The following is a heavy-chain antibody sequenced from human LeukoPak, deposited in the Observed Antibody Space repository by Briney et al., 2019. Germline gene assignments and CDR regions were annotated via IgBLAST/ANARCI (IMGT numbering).Heavy chain of an antibody. CDR3: ARSPLGYSGYARRPYAFDI. Sequence: KPSETLSLTCTVSGGSISSYYWSWIRQPPGKGLEWIGYILYSGSTNYNPSLKSRVTISVDTSKNQFSLKLSSVTAADTAVYYCARSPLGYSGYARRPYAFDIWGQGTMVTVSS. J-gene: IGHJ3*02. D-gene: IGHD5-12*01. CDR2: ILYSGST. V-gene: IGHV4-59*01. CDR1: GGSISSYY.